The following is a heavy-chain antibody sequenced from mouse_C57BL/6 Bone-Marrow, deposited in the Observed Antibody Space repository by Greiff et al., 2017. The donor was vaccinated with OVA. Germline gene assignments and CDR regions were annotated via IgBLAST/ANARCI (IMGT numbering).Heavy chain of an antibody. CDR3: ARVGDYYGSSSY. J-gene: IGHJ2*01. D-gene: IGHD1-1*01. Sequence: EVQLQQSGPELVKPGASVKISCKASGYTFTDYYMNWVKQSHGKSLEWIGDINPNNGGTSYNQKFKGKATLTVDKSSSTAYMELRSLTSEDSAVYYCARVGDYYGSSSYWGQGTTLTVSS. V-gene: IGHV1-26*01. CDR1: GYTFTDYY. CDR2: INPNNGGT.